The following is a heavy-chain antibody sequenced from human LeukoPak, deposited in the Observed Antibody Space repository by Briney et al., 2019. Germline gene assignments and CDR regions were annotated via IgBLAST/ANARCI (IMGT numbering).Heavy chain of an antibody. Sequence: PSETLSLTCGVSDGFLDGFYWSWIRQSPGKGLEWIAEINHGGRTNYNPSLKSRVTISLHTSMKQFSLTLSSVTAADTAVYYCARQGSSDGPRCYSGWFDPWGPGTLAIVSS. CDR3: ARQGSSDGPRCYSGWFDP. CDR1: DGFLDGFY. CDR2: INHGGRT. V-gene: IGHV4-34*01. J-gene: IGHJ5*02. D-gene: IGHD2-2*01.